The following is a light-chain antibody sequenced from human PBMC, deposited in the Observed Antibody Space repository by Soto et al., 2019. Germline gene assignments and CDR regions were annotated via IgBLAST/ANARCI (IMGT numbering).Light chain of an antibody. J-gene: IGKJ1*01. V-gene: IGKV3-20*01. CDR2: GAS. Sequence: EIVLTQSPGTLSLSPGERATLSCWASQSVSSSYLAWYQQKPGQAPRLLIYGASSRATGIPDRFSGSGSGTDFTLTISRLEPEDFAVYYCQQYGSSPLFGQGTKVDIK. CDR3: QQYGSSPL. CDR1: QSVSSSY.